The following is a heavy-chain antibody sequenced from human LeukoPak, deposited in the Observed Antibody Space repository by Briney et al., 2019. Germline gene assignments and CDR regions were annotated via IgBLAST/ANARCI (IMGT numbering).Heavy chain of an antibody. CDR2: MSSSSSYI. CDR3: ARDWYSGYDSLEY. J-gene: IGHJ4*02. Sequence: PGGSLRLSCAASGFTFSSYSMNWVRHAPAKGLEWVSSMSSSSSYIYYADSAKGRFTISRDNAKNSLYLQMNSLRAEDTAVYYCARDWYSGYDSLEYWGPGALVTVSS. D-gene: IGHD5-12*01. V-gene: IGHV3-21*01. CDR1: GFTFSSYS.